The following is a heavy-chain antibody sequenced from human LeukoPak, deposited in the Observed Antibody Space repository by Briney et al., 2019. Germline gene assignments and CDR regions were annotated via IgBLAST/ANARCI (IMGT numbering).Heavy chain of an antibody. D-gene: IGHD3-9*01. Sequence: SVKVSCKASGGTFSSYAISWLRQAPGQGLEWMGGIIPIFGTANYAQKFQGRVTITTDESTSAAYMELSSLRSEDTAVYYCARAGIRMNYDILTGYTWFDPWGQGTLVTVSS. V-gene: IGHV1-69*05. CDR3: ARAGIRMNYDILTGYTWFDP. CDR1: GGTFSSYA. CDR2: IIPIFGTA. J-gene: IGHJ5*02.